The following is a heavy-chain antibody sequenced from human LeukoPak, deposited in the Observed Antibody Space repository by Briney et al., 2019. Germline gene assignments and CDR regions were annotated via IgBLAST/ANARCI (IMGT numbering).Heavy chain of an antibody. CDR1: GYSISSGYY. D-gene: IGHD3-10*01. V-gene: IGHV4-38-2*01. CDR2: IYHSGST. J-gene: IGHJ4*02. CDR3: AGMTLRPSKGRGVIPGGFDY. Sequence: SETLSLTCAVSGYSISSGYYWGWIRQPPGKGLEWIGSIYHSGSTYYNPSLKSRVTISVDTSKNQFSLKLSSVTAADTAVYYCAGMTLRPSKGRGVIPGGFDYWGQGTLVTVSS.